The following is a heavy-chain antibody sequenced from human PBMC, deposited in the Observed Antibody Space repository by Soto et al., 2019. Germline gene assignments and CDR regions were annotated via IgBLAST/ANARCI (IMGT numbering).Heavy chain of an antibody. D-gene: IGHD3-22*01. Sequence: GGSLRLSCAASGFTFSSYAMSWVRQAPGKGLEWVSAISGSGGSTYYADSVKGRFTISRDNSKNTLYLQMNSLRAEDTAVYYCAKDLITMIVVPQGAFDPWGQGTLVTVSS. V-gene: IGHV3-23*01. CDR1: GFTFSSYA. CDR3: AKDLITMIVVPQGAFDP. J-gene: IGHJ5*02. CDR2: ISGSGGST.